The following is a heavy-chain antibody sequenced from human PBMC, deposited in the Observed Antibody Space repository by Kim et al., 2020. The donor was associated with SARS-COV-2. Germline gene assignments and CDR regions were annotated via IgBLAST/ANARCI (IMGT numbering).Heavy chain of an antibody. CDR3: ARHSSSWSFFDY. D-gene: IGHD6-13*01. J-gene: IGHJ4*02. Sequence: YKPARKSRVTIAVDTSRSQFSLKLSSVTAADTAVYYCARHSSSWSFFDYWGQGTLVTVSS. V-gene: IGHV4-59*08.